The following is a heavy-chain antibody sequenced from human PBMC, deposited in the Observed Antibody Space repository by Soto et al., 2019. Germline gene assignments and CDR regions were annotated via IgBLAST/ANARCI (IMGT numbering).Heavy chain of an antibody. Sequence: SVKVSCKASGGTFSRNTISWVRQAPVQGLEWMGGIMPIFGSANYAQKFQGRVTITADENTRTVYMELSRLRSEDTAVYYCARQFDSDTTGYYYAYWGQGTLVTVSS. V-gene: IGHV1-69*01. D-gene: IGHD3-22*01. CDR2: IMPIFGSA. J-gene: IGHJ4*02. CDR3: ARQFDSDTTGYYYAY. CDR1: GGTFSRNT.